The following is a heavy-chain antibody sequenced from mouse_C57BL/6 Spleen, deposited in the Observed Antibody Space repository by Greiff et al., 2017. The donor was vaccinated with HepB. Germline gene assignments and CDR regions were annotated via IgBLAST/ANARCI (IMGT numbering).Heavy chain of an antibody. CDR2: ISYDGSN. CDR3: ARWDYYGSSLFDY. Sequence: EVKLMESGPGLVKPSQSLSLTCSVTGYSITSGYYWNWIRQFPGNKLEWMGYISYDGSNNYNPSLKNRISITRDTSKNQFFLKLNSVTTEDTATYYCARWDYYGSSLFDYWGQGTTLTVSS. D-gene: IGHD1-1*01. J-gene: IGHJ2*01. V-gene: IGHV3-6*01. CDR1: GYSITSGYY.